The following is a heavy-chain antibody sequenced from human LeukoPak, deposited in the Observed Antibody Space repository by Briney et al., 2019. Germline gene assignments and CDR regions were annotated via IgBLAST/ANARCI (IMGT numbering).Heavy chain of an antibody. Sequence: SETLSLTCTVSGYSISSGYYWGWIRQPPGKGLEWIGSIYHSGSTYYNPSLKSRVTISVDTSKNQFSLKLTSVTAADTAVYYCARVKDPGGYYYYYYMDVWGKGTTVTVSS. D-gene: IGHD3-16*01. J-gene: IGHJ6*03. CDR2: IYHSGST. V-gene: IGHV4-38-2*02. CDR3: ARVKDPGGYYYYYYMDV. CDR1: GYSISSGYY.